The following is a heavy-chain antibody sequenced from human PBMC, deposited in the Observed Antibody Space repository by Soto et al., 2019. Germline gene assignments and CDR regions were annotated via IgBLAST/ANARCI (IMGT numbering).Heavy chain of an antibody. CDR2: IKSRTNGGTT. CDR1: GFTFSNAW. J-gene: IGHJ5*02. V-gene: IGHV3-15*01. CDR3: TTDDPINRS. Sequence: PGGSLRLSXAASGFTFSNAWMSWVRQAPGKGLGWVGRIKSRTNGGTTDYAAPVKGRFTISRDDSKNTLYLQMNSLRTEDTAVYYCTTDDPINRSWGQVTLVTVSS.